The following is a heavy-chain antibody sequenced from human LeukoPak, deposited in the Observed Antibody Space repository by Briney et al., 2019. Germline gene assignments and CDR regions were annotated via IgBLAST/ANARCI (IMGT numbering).Heavy chain of an antibody. CDR1: GFTFSSYA. CDR2: ISYDGSNK. V-gene: IGHV3-30*04. D-gene: IGHD6-19*01. J-gene: IGHJ4*02. Sequence: GGSLRLSCAASGFTFSSYAMHWVRQAPGKGLEWVAVISYDGSNKYYADSVKGRFTISRDNSKNTLYLQMNSLRAEDTAVYYCVLGSSGWYAAFDYWGQGTLVTVSS. CDR3: VLGSSGWYAAFDY.